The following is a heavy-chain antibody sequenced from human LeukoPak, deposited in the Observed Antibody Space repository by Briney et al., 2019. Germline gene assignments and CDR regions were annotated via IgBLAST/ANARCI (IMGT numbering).Heavy chain of an antibody. D-gene: IGHD2-8*01. CDR3: ARSSTWSYFDY. V-gene: IGHV4-59*01. J-gene: IGHJ4*02. Sequence: SETLSLTCTVSGGSMSRYYWSWIRQPPGKGLEWIGYMYYSGSTKYNPSLKSRVTISVDTSKNQFSLKLSSVAAADTAVYYCARSSTWSYFDYWGQGTLVTVSS. CDR1: GGSMSRYY. CDR2: MYYSGST.